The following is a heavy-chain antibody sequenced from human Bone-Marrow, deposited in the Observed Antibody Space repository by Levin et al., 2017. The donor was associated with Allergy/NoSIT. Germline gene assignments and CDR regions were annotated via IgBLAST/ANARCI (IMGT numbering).Heavy chain of an antibody. Sequence: AGGSLRLSCAASGFTFSSYWMHWVRQVPGKGLVWVSRLNSDGSSTSYADSVKGRFTISRDNAQNTVYLQMNSLRAEDTAVYYCARDLYSGPNGNYFDQWGQGTLVTVSS. J-gene: IGHJ4*02. CDR1: GFTFSSYW. CDR3: ARDLYSGPNGNYFDQ. CDR2: LNSDGSST. V-gene: IGHV3-74*01. D-gene: IGHD6-13*01.